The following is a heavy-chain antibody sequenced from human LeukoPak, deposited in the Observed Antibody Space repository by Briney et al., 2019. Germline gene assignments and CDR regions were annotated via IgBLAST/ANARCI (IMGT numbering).Heavy chain of an antibody. Sequence: PGGSLRLSCAASGFTFSSYWMSWVRQAPGKGLEWVANIKQDGSEKYYVDSVKGRLTISRDNAKNSLYLQMNSLRAEDTAVYYCARVIYYDILTGYPPGYFGYWGQGTLVTVSS. CDR2: IKQDGSEK. V-gene: IGHV3-7*01. J-gene: IGHJ4*02. CDR3: ARVIYYDILTGYPPGYFGY. D-gene: IGHD3-9*01. CDR1: GFTFSSYW.